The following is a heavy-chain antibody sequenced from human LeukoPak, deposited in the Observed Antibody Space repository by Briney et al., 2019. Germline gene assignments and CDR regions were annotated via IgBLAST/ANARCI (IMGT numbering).Heavy chain of an antibody. J-gene: IGHJ4*02. CDR1: GGSISSYY. D-gene: IGHD4-17*01. V-gene: IGHV4-4*07. CDR2: IYTSGST. CDR3: ARSRATYGDYGLFDY. Sequence: SETLSPTCSVSGGSISSYYWSWIRQPAGKGLEWIGRIYTSGSTNYNPSLKSRVTMSVDTSKNQFSLKLSSVTAADTAVYYCARSRATYGDYGLFDYWGQGTLVTVSS.